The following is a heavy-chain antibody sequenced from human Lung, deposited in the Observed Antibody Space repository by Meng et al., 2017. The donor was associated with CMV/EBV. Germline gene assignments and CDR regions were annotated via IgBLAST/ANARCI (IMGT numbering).Heavy chain of an antibody. CDR3: ARFPWSGFYVPY. D-gene: IGHD3-3*01. V-gene: IGHV3-48*03. Sequence: GGSLRLSCAASGFTFSSYEMNWVRQAPGKGLEWVSYISSGGITISYADSVRGRFTISRDNAKNSLYLLMNSLRAEDTAVYYCARFPWSGFYVPYWGHGTXVTVSS. CDR1: GFTFSSYE. J-gene: IGHJ4*01. CDR2: ISSGGITI.